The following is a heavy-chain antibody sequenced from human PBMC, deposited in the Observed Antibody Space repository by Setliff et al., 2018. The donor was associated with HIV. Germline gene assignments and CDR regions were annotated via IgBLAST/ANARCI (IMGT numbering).Heavy chain of an antibody. V-gene: IGHV4-39*07. J-gene: IGHJ5*02. D-gene: IGHD3-10*01. CDR3: SRGTYYKGLDP. CDR1: GGSISSNNYY. Sequence: SETLSLTCTVSGGSISSNNYYWGWIRQPPGKGLEWIGSINYSGSTYQNPSLKSRVTMSIDTSTQQFFLNVTSVTAADTAVYYCSRGTYYKGLDPWGQGTLVTVSS. CDR2: INYSGST.